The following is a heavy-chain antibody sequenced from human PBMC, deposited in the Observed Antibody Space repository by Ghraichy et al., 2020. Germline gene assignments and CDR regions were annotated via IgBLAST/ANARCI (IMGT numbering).Heavy chain of an antibody. V-gene: IGHV4-4*02. Sequence: SETLSLTCAVSGDSISSSSWWSWVRQPPGKGLEWIGEIYDSVHTNYNPSLKSRVTTSVDKSKNQFSLKLTSVTTADTAVYYCARGSAEIDYWGQGTLVTVSS. CDR3: ARGSAEIDY. CDR2: IYDSVHT. J-gene: IGHJ4*02. CDR1: GDSISSSSW.